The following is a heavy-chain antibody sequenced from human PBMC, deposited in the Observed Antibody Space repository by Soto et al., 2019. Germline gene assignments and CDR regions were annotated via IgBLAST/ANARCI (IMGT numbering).Heavy chain of an antibody. V-gene: IGHV1-18*01. J-gene: IGHJ6*03. CDR3: ARDPLHSSSNYYYYMDV. CDR1: GYTFTSYG. CDR2: ISAYNGNT. Sequence: ASVKVSCKASGYTFTSYGISWVRQAPGQGLEWMGWISAYNGNTNYAQKLQGRVTVTTDTSTSTAYMELRSLRSDDTAVYYCARDPLHSSSNYYYYMDVWGKGTTVTVSS. D-gene: IGHD6-6*01.